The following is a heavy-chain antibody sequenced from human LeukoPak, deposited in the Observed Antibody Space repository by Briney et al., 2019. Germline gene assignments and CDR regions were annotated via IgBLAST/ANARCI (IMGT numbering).Heavy chain of an antibody. D-gene: IGHD6-19*01. V-gene: IGHV3-23*01. Sequence: PGGSLRLSCAASGFTFGSYAIDWVRQAPGKGLEWVSAIDGSGHRPWYADSVRGRSTISRDNSKKTLYLQMNSLRAEDTAVYYCAKAQVEAVAIRPLYYYYGMDVWGQGTTVTVSS. CDR1: GFTFGSYA. CDR2: IDGSGHRP. CDR3: AKAQVEAVAIRPLYYYYGMDV. J-gene: IGHJ6*02.